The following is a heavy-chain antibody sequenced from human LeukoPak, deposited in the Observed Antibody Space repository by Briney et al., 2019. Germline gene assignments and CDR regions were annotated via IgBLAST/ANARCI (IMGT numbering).Heavy chain of an antibody. V-gene: IGHV1-69*05. D-gene: IGHD2-21*02. CDR2: IIPIFGTA. CDR1: GGTFSSYA. CDR3: ARGPLVVTAIPFLDY. J-gene: IGHJ4*02. Sequence: GASVKVSCKASGGTFSSYAISWVRQAPGQGLEWMGRIIPIFGTASYAQKFQGRVTITTDESTSTAYMELSSLRSEDMAVYYCARGPLVVTAIPFLDYWGQGTLVTVSS.